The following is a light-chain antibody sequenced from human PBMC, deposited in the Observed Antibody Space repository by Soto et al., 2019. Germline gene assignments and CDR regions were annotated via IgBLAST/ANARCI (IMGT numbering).Light chain of an antibody. V-gene: IGLV1-40*01. CDR2: GNI. CDR3: QSFDNSLSGWV. Sequence: QAVVTQPPSVSGAPGQRVTISCTGSSSNLGTGYDVQWYRQLPGTAPKLLIFGNINRPSGVPDRFSGSKSGTSASLAIAGLQSEDEADYYCQSFDNSLSGWVFGGGTKLTVL. CDR1: SSNLGTGYD. J-gene: IGLJ3*02.